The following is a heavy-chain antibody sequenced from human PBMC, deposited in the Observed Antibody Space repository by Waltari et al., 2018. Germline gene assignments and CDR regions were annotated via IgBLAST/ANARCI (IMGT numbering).Heavy chain of an antibody. CDR1: GGSISSPY. J-gene: IGHJ3*02. CDR3: AKAGDYATDAFDI. V-gene: IGHV4-59*11. Sequence: QVQLQESGPGLVKPSETLSLTCTVSGGSISSPYWSWIRQPPGKGLEWIGYIYYSGSTNYNPSLKSRVTISVDTSKNQFSLKLSSVTAADTAVYYCAKAGDYATDAFDIWGQGTMVTVSS. CDR2: IYYSGST. D-gene: IGHD4-17*01.